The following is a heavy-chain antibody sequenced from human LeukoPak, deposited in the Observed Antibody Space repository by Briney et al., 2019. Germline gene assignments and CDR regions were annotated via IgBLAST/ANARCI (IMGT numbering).Heavy chain of an antibody. Sequence: PSETLSLTCAVYGGSFSGYYWSWIRQPPGKGLEWIGEINHSGSTNYNPSLKSRVTISEDTSKNKFSLKLSSVTAADTAVYYCARTPLAATDLFDPWGQGTLVTVSS. J-gene: IGHJ5*02. CDR3: ARTPLAATDLFDP. CDR2: INHSGST. D-gene: IGHD2-15*01. V-gene: IGHV4-34*01. CDR1: GGSFSGYY.